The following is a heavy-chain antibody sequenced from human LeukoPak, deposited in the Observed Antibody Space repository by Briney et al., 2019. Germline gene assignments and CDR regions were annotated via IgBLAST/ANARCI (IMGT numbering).Heavy chain of an antibody. D-gene: IGHD6-19*01. V-gene: IGHV3-23*01. J-gene: IGHJ6*02. Sequence: GGSLRVSCVASGFTFSSYAMSWVRQAPGKGLEWVASIYVGGGRTYYADSVKGRFTISRDNSKNTLYLQMNSLRAEDTARYYCAKTRGETAVNPDVWGQGTTVTVSS. CDR3: AKTRGETAVNPDV. CDR1: GFTFSSYA. CDR2: IYVGGGRT.